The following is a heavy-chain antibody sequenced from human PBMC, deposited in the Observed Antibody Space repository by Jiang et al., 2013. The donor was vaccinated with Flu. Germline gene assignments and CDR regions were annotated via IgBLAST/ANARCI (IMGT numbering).Heavy chain of an antibody. CDR1: GGSFSGYY. J-gene: IGHJ3*02. V-gene: IGHV4-34*01. CDR2: IHHSGST. D-gene: IGHD2-15*01. Sequence: LLKPSETLSLTRDVYGGSFSGYYWSWIRQPPGKGLEWIGEIHHSGSTHYNPSLKSRVSISEDASKNQLSLNLTSVTAADTAVYYCARGSGYSSDDAFDIWGQGTMVTVSS. CDR3: ARGSGYSSDDAFDI.